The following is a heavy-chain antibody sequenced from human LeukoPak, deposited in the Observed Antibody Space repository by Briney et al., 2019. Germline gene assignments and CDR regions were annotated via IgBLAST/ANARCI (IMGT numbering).Heavy chain of an antibody. J-gene: IGHJ6*03. V-gene: IGHV4-4*09. CDR1: GGSISSYY. Sequence: SETLSLTCTVSGGSISSYYWSWIRQPPGKGLEWIGYIYTSGSTNYNPSLKSRVTISVDTSKNQLSLKLSSVTAADTAVYYCARRHYYYYYYMDVWGKGTAVTVSS. CDR3: ARRHYYYYYYMDV. CDR2: IYTSGST.